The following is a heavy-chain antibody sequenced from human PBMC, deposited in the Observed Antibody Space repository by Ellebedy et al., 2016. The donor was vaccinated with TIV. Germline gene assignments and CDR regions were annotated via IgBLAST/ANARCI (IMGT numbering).Heavy chain of an antibody. CDR2: IYYSGST. CDR3: ARPAYPSSTGNGWFDP. Sequence: MPSETLSLTCTVSGGSISSSSYYWGWIRQPPGKGLEWIGSIYYSGSTYSNPSLKSRFTISVDTSKNQFSLKLSSVTAADTAVYYCARPAYPSSTGNGWFDPWGQGTLVTVSS. J-gene: IGHJ5*02. V-gene: IGHV4-39*01. D-gene: IGHD2-2*01. CDR1: GGSISSSSYY.